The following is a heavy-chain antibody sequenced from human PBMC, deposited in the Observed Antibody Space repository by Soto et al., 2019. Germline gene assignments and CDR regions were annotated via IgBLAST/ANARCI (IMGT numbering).Heavy chain of an antibody. Sequence: GGSLRLSCAASGFTFSSYGMHWVRQAPGKGLEWVAVIWYDGSNKYYADSVKGRFTISRDNSKNTLYLQMNSLGAEDTAVYYCARDRWITVTTYYFDYWGQGTLVTVSS. CDR3: ARDRWITVTTYYFDY. CDR2: IWYDGSNK. D-gene: IGHD4-17*01. CDR1: GFTFSSYG. V-gene: IGHV3-33*01. J-gene: IGHJ4*02.